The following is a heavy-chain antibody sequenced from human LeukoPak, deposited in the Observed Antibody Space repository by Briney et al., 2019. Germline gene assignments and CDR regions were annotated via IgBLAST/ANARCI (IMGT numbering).Heavy chain of an antibody. J-gene: IGHJ4*02. CDR3: ARGRWLQFGY. CDR1: GGSFSTYY. D-gene: IGHD5-24*01. Sequence: SETLSLTCAVYGGSFSTYYWSWIRQPPGKGLEWIGEINHSGNTNYNPSLKSRVTMSVDTSKNQFSLKLSSVTAADTAVYYCARGRWLQFGYWGQGTLVTVSS. V-gene: IGHV4-34*01. CDR2: INHSGNT.